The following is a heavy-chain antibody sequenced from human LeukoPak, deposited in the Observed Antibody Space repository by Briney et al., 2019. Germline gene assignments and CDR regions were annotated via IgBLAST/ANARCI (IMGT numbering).Heavy chain of an antibody. Sequence: SETLSLTCAVSGGSISSGGYSWSWIRQPPGKGLEWIGYIYHSGSTYYNPSLKSRVTISVDRSKNQFSLKLSSVTAADTAVYYCARDLGSGYEIGYGMDVWGQGTTATVSS. V-gene: IGHV4-30-2*01. J-gene: IGHJ6*02. CDR1: GGSISSGGYS. CDR3: ARDLGSGYEIGYGMDV. CDR2: IYHSGST. D-gene: IGHD3-22*01.